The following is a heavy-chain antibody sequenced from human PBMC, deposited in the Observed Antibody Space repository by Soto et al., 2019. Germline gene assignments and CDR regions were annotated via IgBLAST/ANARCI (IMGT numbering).Heavy chain of an antibody. Sequence: EVQLVESGGGLVQPGGSLRLSCAASGFTFSSYWMSWVRQAPGKGLEWVANIKQDGSEKYYVDSVKGRFTISRDNAKKSLYLQMNSLRAEDTAVYYCARDSGTYYDYIWGSYRYGWFDPWGQGTLVTVSS. J-gene: IGHJ5*02. CDR3: ARDSGTYYDYIWGSYRYGWFDP. CDR1: GFTFSSYW. D-gene: IGHD3-16*02. V-gene: IGHV3-7*01. CDR2: IKQDGSEK.